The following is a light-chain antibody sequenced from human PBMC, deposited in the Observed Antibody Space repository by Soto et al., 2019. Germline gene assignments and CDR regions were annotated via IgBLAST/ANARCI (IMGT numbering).Light chain of an antibody. J-gene: IGKJ5*01. CDR3: QQYYSTPIT. CDR1: RSVLYKSNNKNH. CDR2: WAS. Sequence: DIVMTQSPDSLAVSLGERATMNCKCSRSVLYKSNNKNHLAWYQQKPGQPPKLLIYWASTRESGVPDRFSGSGSGTDFTLTISSLQAEDVAVYYCQQYYSTPITFGQGTRLEIK. V-gene: IGKV4-1*01.